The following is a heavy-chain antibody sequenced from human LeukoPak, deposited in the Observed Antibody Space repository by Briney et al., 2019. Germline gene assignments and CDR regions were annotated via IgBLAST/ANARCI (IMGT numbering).Heavy chain of an antibody. J-gene: IGHJ4*02. CDR3: ARDLGNGGWYTFDY. V-gene: IGHV6-1*01. D-gene: IGHD6-19*01. CDR2: TYYRSKWYN. Sequence: SQTLSLTCAISGDSVSSINGAWNWIRQSPSRGLEWLGRTYYRSKWYNDYVESMKGRITISPDTSKNQFSLHLNSVTPEDTAVYYCARDLGNGGWYTFDYWGQGTLVTVSS. CDR1: GDSVSSINGA.